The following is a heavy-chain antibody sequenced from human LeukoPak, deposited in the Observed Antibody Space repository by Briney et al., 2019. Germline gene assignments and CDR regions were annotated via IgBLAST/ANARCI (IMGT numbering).Heavy chain of an antibody. CDR3: ARGDYYDSSGYYFLDY. CDR1: GFTVSSNY. Sequence: GGSLRLSCAASGFTVSSNYMSWVRQAPGKGLEWVSVIYSGGSTYYADSVKGRFTISRDNSKNTLYLQMNSLRAEDTAVYYCARGDYYDSSGYYFLDYWGQGTLSPSPQ. CDR2: IYSGGST. J-gene: IGHJ4*02. V-gene: IGHV3-66*01. D-gene: IGHD3-22*01.